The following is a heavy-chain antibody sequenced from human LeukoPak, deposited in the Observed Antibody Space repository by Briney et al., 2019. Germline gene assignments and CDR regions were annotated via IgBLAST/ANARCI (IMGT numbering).Heavy chain of an antibody. D-gene: IGHD3-22*01. Sequence: PGGSLRLSCAASGFTFSSYGMHWVRQAPGKGLEWVAVIWYDGSNKYYADSVKGRFTISRDNSKNTLYLQMNSLRAEDTAVYYCAKYSSGYLPDYWGQGTLVTVSS. V-gene: IGHV3-33*06. CDR2: IWYDGSNK. CDR3: AKYSSGYLPDY. J-gene: IGHJ4*02. CDR1: GFTFSSYG.